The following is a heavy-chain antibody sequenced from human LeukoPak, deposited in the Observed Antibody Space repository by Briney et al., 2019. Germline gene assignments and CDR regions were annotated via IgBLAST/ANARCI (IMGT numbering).Heavy chain of an antibody. J-gene: IGHJ5*02. CDR1: GYTFTSYG. V-gene: IGHV1-18*01. CDR3: ARDLLSSTSWRLNNWFDP. D-gene: IGHD2-2*01. Sequence: GASVKVSCKASGYTFTSYGISWMRQAPGQGLEWMGWISAYNGNTNYAQKLQGRVTMTTDTSTSTAYMELRSLRSDDTAVYYCARDLLSSTSWRLNNWFDPWGQGTLVTVSS. CDR2: ISAYNGNT.